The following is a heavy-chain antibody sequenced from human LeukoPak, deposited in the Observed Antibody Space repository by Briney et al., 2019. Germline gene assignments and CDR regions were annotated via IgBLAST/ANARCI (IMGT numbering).Heavy chain of an antibody. Sequence: SETLFLTCTVSGGSISSSSYYWGWIRQPPGKGLEWIGSIYYSGSTYYIPSLKSRVTISVDTSKNQFSLKLSSVTAADTAVYYCARGSSWNTHEYYFDYWGQGTLVTVSS. CDR3: ARGSSWNTHEYYFDY. D-gene: IGHD6-13*01. CDR1: GGSISSSSYY. CDR2: IYYSGST. J-gene: IGHJ4*02. V-gene: IGHV4-39*07.